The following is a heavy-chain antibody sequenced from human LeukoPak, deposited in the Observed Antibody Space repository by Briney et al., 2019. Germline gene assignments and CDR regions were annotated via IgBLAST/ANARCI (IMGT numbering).Heavy chain of an antibody. CDR3: ATTLGYSGYDYHY. CDR2: FDPEDGET. CDR1: GYTLTELS. D-gene: IGHD5-12*01. V-gene: IGHV1-24*01. J-gene: IGHJ4*02. Sequence: AASVKVSCKVSGYTLTELSMHWVRQAPGKGLEWMGGFDPEDGETIYAQNFQGRVTETEDTSTDTAYMELSSLRSEDTAVYYCATTLGYSGYDYHYWGQGTLVTVSS.